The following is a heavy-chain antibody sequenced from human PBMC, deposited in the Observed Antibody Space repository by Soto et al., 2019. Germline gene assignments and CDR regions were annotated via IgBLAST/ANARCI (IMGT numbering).Heavy chain of an antibody. J-gene: IGHJ4*02. CDR1: GFTFSNYG. V-gene: IGHV3-30*03. Sequence: QVQLVESGGGVVQPGRSLTVSCAASGFTFSNYGMHWVRQPPGKGLEWVAVISYDGNDRHYTDSVKGRFTISRDNSKKTLYLQMNSLSAEDTAVYYGAQNVDGSPVEYGGQGTLVTVSS. CDR3: AQNVDGSPVEY. CDR2: ISYDGNDR.